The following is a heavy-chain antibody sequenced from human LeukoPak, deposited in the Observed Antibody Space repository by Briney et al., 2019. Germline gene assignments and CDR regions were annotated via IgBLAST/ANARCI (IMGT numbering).Heavy chain of an antibody. CDR2: IYVGGST. J-gene: IGHJ3*01. Sequence: GGSLRLSCVASGFTVSSNYMSWVRQAPGKGLEWVSVIYVGGSTYYADSVKGRFTLSRDNSKNTLYLQMNRLRAEDTAVYYCAKISPLDYGGKPWALDVWGQGTLVTVSS. CDR3: AKISPLDYGGKPWALDV. D-gene: IGHD4-23*01. V-gene: IGHV3-53*01. CDR1: GFTVSSNY.